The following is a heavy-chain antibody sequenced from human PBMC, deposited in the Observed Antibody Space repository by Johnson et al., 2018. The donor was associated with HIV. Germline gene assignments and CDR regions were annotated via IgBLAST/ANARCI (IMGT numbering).Heavy chain of an antibody. D-gene: IGHD3-22*01. CDR2: ISKSGRTI. CDR3: ANLVADYDSSGEQPNDAFDI. CDR1: GFTFSTYD. V-gene: IGHV3-48*04. Sequence: VQLVESGGGLVQPGGSLRLSCAASGFTFSTYDMHWVRQASGKGLEWVSNISKSGRTIYYADSVKGRFTISRDNAKNSLYLQLNSLRVEDTAVYYCANLVADYDSSGEQPNDAFDIWGQGTMVTVSS. J-gene: IGHJ3*02.